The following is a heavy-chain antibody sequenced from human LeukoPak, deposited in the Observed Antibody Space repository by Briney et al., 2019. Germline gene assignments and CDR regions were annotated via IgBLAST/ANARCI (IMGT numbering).Heavy chain of an antibody. CDR3: AREGGSYYGLDYYYYGMDV. Sequence: SETLSLTCTVSGGSISSYYWSWIRQPPGKGLEWIGYIYYSGSTNYNPSLKSRVTISVDTSKNQFSLKLSSVTAADTAVYYCAREGGSYYGLDYYYYGMDVWGQGTTVTVSS. D-gene: IGHD1-26*01. CDR2: IYYSGST. V-gene: IGHV4-59*01. CDR1: GGSISSYY. J-gene: IGHJ6*02.